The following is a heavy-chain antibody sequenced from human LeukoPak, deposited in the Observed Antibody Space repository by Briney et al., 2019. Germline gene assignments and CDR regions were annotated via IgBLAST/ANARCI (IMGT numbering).Heavy chain of an antibody. J-gene: IGHJ4*02. CDR1: GGSISSYY. D-gene: IGHD6-19*01. CDR3: AGGPDIAVAVNFDY. CDR2: IYYSGST. Sequence: SETLSLTCTVSGGSISSYYGSWIRQPPGKGLEWIGYIYYSGSTNYNPSLKSRVTISVDTSKNQFSLKLSSVTAADTAVYYCAGGPDIAVAVNFDYWGQGTLVTVSS. V-gene: IGHV4-59*01.